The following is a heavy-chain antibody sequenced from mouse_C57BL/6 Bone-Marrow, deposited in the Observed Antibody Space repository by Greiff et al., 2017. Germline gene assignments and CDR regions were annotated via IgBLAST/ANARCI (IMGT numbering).Heavy chain of an antibody. CDR3: ARHDYDCPAWFAY. V-gene: IGHV5-17*01. Sequence: DVKLVESGGGLVKPGGSLKLSCAASGFTFSDYGMHWVRQAPEKGLEWVAYISSGSSTIYYADTVKGRFTISRDNAKNTLFLQMTSLGSEDTAMYYCARHDYDCPAWFAYWGQGTLVTVSA. CDR2: ISSGSSTI. CDR1: GFTFSDYG. D-gene: IGHD2-4*01. J-gene: IGHJ3*01.